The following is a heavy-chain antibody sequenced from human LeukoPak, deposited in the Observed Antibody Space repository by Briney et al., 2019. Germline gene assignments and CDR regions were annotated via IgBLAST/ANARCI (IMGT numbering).Heavy chain of an antibody. Sequence: SVKVSCKASGGTFSSYTISWVRQAPGQGLEWMGRIIPILGIANYAQKFQGRVTITADKPTSTAYMELSSLRSEDTAVYYCARGRPSPYDAFDIWGQGTMVTVSS. J-gene: IGHJ3*02. CDR3: ARGRPSPYDAFDI. CDR1: GGTFSSYT. CDR2: IIPILGIA. V-gene: IGHV1-69*02.